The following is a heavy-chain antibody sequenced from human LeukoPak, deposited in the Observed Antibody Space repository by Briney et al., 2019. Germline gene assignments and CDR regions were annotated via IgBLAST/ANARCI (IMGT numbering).Heavy chain of an antibody. J-gene: IGHJ6*03. CDR1: GYTFTGYY. CDR2: INPNSGGT. V-gene: IGHV1-2*02. CDR3: ASDCTNGVCPNYYYYYMDV. D-gene: IGHD2-8*01. Sequence: ASVKVSCKASGYTFTGYYMHWVRQAPGQGLEWMGWINPNSGGTNYAQKFQRRVTMTRDTSISTAYMELSRLRSDDTAVYYCASDCTNGVCPNYYYYYMDVWGKGTTVTVSS.